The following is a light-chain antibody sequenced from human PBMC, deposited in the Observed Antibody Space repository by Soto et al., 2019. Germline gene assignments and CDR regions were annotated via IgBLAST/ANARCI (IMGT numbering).Light chain of an antibody. CDR1: ERISSW. CDR3: QQYNSYWT. CDR2: DAS. V-gene: IGKV1-5*01. Sequence: DMQLTHSPSFLSASVGDRVTITCRASERISSWLAWYQQKPGKAPKLLIYDASSLESGVPSRFSGSGSGTEFTLTISSLQPDDFATYYCQQYNSYWTFGQGTKVDIK. J-gene: IGKJ1*01.